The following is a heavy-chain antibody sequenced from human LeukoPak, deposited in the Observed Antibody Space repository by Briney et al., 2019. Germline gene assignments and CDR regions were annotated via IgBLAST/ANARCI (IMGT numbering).Heavy chain of an antibody. J-gene: IGHJ6*03. CDR3: ARGMTTPHYYYYYMDV. CDR2: VNPNSGNT. D-gene: IGHD4-11*01. CDR1: GYTFTSYD. V-gene: IGHV1-8*02. Sequence: GASVNVSCKPSGYTFTSYDLNWVRQAPGQGLEWMGWVNPNSGNTGYAQKFQGRVTMTRDTSISTAYMELSRLRSDDTAVYYCARGMTTPHYYYYYMDVWGKGTTVTVSS.